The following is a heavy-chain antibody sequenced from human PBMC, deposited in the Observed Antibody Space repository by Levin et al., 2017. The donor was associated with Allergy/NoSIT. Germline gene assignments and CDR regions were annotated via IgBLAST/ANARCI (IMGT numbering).Heavy chain of an antibody. J-gene: IGHJ4*02. V-gene: IGHV4-39*01. CDR3: ARHRGWVLTGLDY. CDR2: IYYSGST. D-gene: IGHD3-9*01. Sequence: GSLRLSCTVSDDSISSTNYYWGWIRQPPGKGLEWIGSIYYSGSTYYNPSLKSRVTISVDTSKNQFSLKLSSVTAADTAVYYCARHRGWVLTGLDYWGQGTLVTVSS. CDR1: DDSISSTNYY.